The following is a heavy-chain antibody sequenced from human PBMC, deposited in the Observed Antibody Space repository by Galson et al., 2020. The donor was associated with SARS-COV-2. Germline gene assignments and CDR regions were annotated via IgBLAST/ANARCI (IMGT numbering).Heavy chain of an antibody. CDR2: IYYSGST. Sequence: SETLSLTCTVSGGSISSYYWSWIRQPPGKGLEWIGYIYYSGSTNYNPSLKSRVTISVDTSKNQFSLKLSSVTAADTAVYYCARGVVTMIGYYGMDVWGQGTTVTVSS. D-gene: IGHD3-10*02. CDR3: ARGVVTMIGYYGMDV. J-gene: IGHJ6*02. V-gene: IGHV4-59*08. CDR1: GGSISSYY.